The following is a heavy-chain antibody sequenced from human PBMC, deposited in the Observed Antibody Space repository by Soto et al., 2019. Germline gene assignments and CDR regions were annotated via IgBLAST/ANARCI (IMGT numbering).Heavy chain of an antibody. CDR1: GFTVSSNY. Sequence: EVQLVESGGGLVQPGGSLRLSCAASGFTVSSNYMSWVRQAPGKGLEWVSVIYSGGSTYYADSVKGRCTISRHKSKNTLYLQMNSLRAEDTAVYYCAAGVAAAGISDYWGQGTLVTVSS. J-gene: IGHJ4*02. CDR2: IYSGGST. V-gene: IGHV3-53*04. D-gene: IGHD6-13*01. CDR3: AAGVAAAGISDY.